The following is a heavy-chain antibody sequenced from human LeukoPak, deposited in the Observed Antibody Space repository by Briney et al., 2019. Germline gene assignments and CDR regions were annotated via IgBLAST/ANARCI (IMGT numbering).Heavy chain of an antibody. J-gene: IGHJ4*02. CDR3: ARVYYYYSRG. CDR1: GFTFSSYD. D-gene: IGHD3-22*01. CDR2: ISTDGTTK. V-gene: IGHV3-48*03. Sequence: PGGSLRLHCAASGFTFSSYDMNWVRQAPGKGLEWVSYISTDGTTKYYADSVKGRFTISRDNAKNSLYLQMNSLRAEDTAVYYCARVYYYYSRGWGQGTLVTVSS.